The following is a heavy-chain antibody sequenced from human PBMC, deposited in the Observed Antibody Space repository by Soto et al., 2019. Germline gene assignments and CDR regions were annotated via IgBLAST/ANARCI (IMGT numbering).Heavy chain of an antibody. CDR1: GGSISGYY. Sequence: SETLSLTCSVSGGSISGYYWSWNRQPPGKGLEWIGYVSYSGYTNYNPSLKSRVTISIDTSKSQFSLNLSSVTAADTAVYYCARASTTVTTLDYWGQGTLVTVSS. CDR2: VSYSGYT. D-gene: IGHD4-17*01. V-gene: IGHV4-59*12. CDR3: ARASTTVTTLDY. J-gene: IGHJ4*02.